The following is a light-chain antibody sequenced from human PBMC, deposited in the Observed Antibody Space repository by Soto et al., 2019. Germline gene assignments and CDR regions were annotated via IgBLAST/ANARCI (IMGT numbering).Light chain of an antibody. CDR2: DVS. CDR1: QRVSSF. CDR3: KKHSNWFSWS. V-gene: IGKV3-11*01. Sequence: ESVLTQAPATVSLSPGERATLSCRASQRVSSFLSWYQQKPGQAPRLLIYDVSKRATGIPARFSGSGSGTDFTLTINTLEPEDFAVYYCKKHSNWFSWSFGQGTKVDIK. J-gene: IGKJ1*01.